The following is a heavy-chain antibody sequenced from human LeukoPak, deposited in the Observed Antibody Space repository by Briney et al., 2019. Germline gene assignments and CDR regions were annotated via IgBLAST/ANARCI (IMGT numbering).Heavy chain of an antibody. J-gene: IGHJ4*02. CDR3: ARLGSGWFRVVQNEIDY. V-gene: IGHV4-61*02. CDR1: GGSISIGSYC. Sequence: SQTLSPTCTVSGGSISIGSYCWTWIRQPAGKGLEWIGRISTSGSTNYHPSLKSRVTISVDTSKNHFSLKLSSVTAADTAVYYCARLGSGWFRVVQNEIDYWGQGTLVTVSS. D-gene: IGHD6-19*01. CDR2: ISTSGST.